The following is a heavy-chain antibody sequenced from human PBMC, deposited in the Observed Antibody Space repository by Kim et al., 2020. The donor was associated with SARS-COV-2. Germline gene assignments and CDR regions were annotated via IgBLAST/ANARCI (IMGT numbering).Heavy chain of an antibody. V-gene: IGHV3-11*06. CDR3: ARGAWAPTRQHDYWYFDL. CDR1: GFTFSDCY. J-gene: IGHJ2*01. Sequence: GGSLRLSCAASGFTFSDCYMTWIRQAPGKGLEWVSYITSSNSYTNYADSVKGRFTISRDNAKNSLYLQMNSLRAEDTAVYYCARGAWAPTRQHDYWYFDLWGRGTLVTVSS. D-gene: IGHD2-2*01. CDR2: ITSSNSYT.